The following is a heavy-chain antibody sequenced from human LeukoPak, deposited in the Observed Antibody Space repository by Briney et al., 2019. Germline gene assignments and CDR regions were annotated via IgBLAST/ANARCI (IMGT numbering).Heavy chain of an antibody. CDR1: GFTFSSYS. CDR3: ARTYSLRFLEWLPIYFDY. D-gene: IGHD3-3*01. Sequence: GGSLRLSCAASGFTFSSYSMNWVRQAPGKGLERVSYISSSSSTIYYADSVKGRFTISRDNAKNSLYLQMNSLRAEDTAVYYCARTYSLRFLEWLPIYFDYWGQGTLVTVSS. J-gene: IGHJ4*02. V-gene: IGHV3-48*01. CDR2: ISSSSSTI.